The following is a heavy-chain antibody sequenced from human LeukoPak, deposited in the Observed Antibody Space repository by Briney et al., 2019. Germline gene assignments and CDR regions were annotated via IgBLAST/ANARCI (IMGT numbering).Heavy chain of an antibody. CDR3: VGRRGDGDYRPEY. CDR1: GGSISSTASY. J-gene: IGHJ4*02. CDR2: IYYTGIT. Sequence: SETLSLTCSVSGGSISSTASYWGWIRQPPGKGLEWIGSIYYTGITYYNPSLKSRVTISLDTSRNQFSLKLNSVTAPETAVYYCVGRRGDGDYRPEYWGQGTLVTVSS. D-gene: IGHD4-17*01. V-gene: IGHV4-39*01.